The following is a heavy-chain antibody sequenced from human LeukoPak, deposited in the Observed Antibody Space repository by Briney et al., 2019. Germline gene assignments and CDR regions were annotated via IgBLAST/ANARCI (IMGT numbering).Heavy chain of an antibody. J-gene: IGHJ3*02. V-gene: IGHV4-59*08. D-gene: IGHD3-10*01. CDR1: GGSISSYY. Sequence: SETLSLTCTVSGGSISSYYWSWIRQPPGKGLEWIGDIYYSGSTNYNPSLKSRVTISVDTSKNQFSLKLSSVTAADTAVYYCARPYRGTYYYGSGSSPGMAFDIWGQGTMVTVSS. CDR2: IYYSGST. CDR3: ARPYRGTYYYGSGSSPGMAFDI.